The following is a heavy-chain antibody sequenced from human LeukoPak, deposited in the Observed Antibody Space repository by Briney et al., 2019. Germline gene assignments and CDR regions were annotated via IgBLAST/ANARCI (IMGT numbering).Heavy chain of an antibody. CDR3: ARGRGVPATTSYYFDY. D-gene: IGHD2-2*01. J-gene: IGHJ4*02. V-gene: IGHV4-59*01. CDR2: IYYSGST. CDR1: GGSISSYY. Sequence: SETLSLTCTVSGGSISSYYWSWIRQPPGKGLEWIRYIYYSGSTNYNPSLKSRVTISVDTSKNQFSLKLSSVTAADTAVYYCARGRGVPATTSYYFDYWGQGTLVTVSS.